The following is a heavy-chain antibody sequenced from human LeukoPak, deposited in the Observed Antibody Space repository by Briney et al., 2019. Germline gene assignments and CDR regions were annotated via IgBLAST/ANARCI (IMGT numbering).Heavy chain of an antibody. CDR2: INPSGGST. CDR3: ARGATGTTSGVDWFDP. CDR1: GYTFTSYY. Sequence: ASVKVSCKASGYTFTSYYMHWVRQAPGQGLEWMGIINPSGGSTSYAQKFQGRVTMTRDTSTRTVYMELSSLRSEDTAVYYCARGATGTTSGVDWFDPWGQGTLVTVSS. D-gene: IGHD1-7*01. V-gene: IGHV1-46*01. J-gene: IGHJ5*02.